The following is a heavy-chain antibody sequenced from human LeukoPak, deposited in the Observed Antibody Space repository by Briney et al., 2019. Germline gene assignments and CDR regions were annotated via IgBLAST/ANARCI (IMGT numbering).Heavy chain of an antibody. D-gene: IGHD3-22*01. J-gene: IGHJ4*02. Sequence: ASVNVSCTASGYTITSYAMHWVRQAPGQRLEWMGWINAGNGNTKYSQKFQGRVTITRDTSASTAYMELSSLRSEDTAVYYCATMIVVADYFDYWGQGTLVTVSS. CDR2: INAGNGNT. V-gene: IGHV1-3*01. CDR1: GYTITSYA. CDR3: ATMIVVADYFDY.